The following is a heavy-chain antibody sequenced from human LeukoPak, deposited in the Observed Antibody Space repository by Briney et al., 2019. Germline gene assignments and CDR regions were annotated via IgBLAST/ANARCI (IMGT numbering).Heavy chain of an antibody. J-gene: IGHJ4*02. D-gene: IGHD4-23*01. CDR3: VKGGGNVRRYFEY. CDR2: ISVNGGTT. V-gene: IGHV3-23*01. CDR1: GFTFSSYA. Sequence: TGGSLRLSCAASGFTFSSYAMTWVRQAPGKGLEWVSSISVNGGTTYYADSVKGRFTISRDSSKNTPYLQMNSLRAEDTAVYYCVKGGGNVRRYFEYWGQGTLVTVSS.